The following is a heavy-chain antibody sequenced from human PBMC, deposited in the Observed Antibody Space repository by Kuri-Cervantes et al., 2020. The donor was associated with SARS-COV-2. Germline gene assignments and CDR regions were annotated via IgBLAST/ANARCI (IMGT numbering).Heavy chain of an antibody. Sequence: ASVKVSCKASGYTFTSSGISWVRQAPGQGLEWMGWMNPNSGNTGYAQKFQGRVTITRNTSISTAYMELSSLRSEDTAVYYCARSVSRTIFGVGNWFDPWGQGTLVTVSS. CDR1: GYTFTSSG. CDR2: MNPNSGNT. J-gene: IGHJ5*02. V-gene: IGHV1-8*03. D-gene: IGHD3-3*01. CDR3: ARSVSRTIFGVGNWFDP.